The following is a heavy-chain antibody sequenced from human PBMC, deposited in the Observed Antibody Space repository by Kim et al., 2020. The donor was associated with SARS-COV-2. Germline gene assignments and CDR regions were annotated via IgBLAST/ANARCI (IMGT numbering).Heavy chain of an antibody. Sequence: GGSLRLSCAASGFTFSSYAMSWVRQAPGKGLEWVSAISGSGGSTYYADSVKGRFTISRDNSKNTLYLQMNSLRAEDTAVYYCAKSAPHYYDSSGYHHDYWGQGTLVTVSS. J-gene: IGHJ4*02. CDR1: GFTFSSYA. D-gene: IGHD3-22*01. CDR3: AKSAPHYYDSSGYHHDY. V-gene: IGHV3-23*01. CDR2: ISGSGGST.